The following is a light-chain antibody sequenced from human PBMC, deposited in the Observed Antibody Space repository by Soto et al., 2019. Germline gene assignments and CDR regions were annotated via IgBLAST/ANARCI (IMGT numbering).Light chain of an antibody. Sequence: EIVMAQSPATLSVSPGERATLSCRASQSVSSNLAWYQQKPGQAPRLLIYGASTRATGIPARFSGSGSGTDFTLTISRLQSEDFALYYGQQYNNWPPIYTFGQATKLEIK. CDR1: QSVSSN. J-gene: IGKJ2*01. CDR2: GAS. CDR3: QQYNNWPPIYT. V-gene: IGKV3-15*01.